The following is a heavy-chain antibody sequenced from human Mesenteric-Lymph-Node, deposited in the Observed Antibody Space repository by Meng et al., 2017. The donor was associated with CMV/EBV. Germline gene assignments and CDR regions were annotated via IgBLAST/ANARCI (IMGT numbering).Heavy chain of an antibody. CDR2: TYYRSKWYI. D-gene: IGHD5-18*01. CDR1: GDSVSSNCAA. CDR3: LRDTAVVKGAFDY. Sequence: GDSVSSNCAAWNWIRQSPSRGLEWLGRTYYRSKWYIDYAVSVKSRITINPDTSKNQFSLQLNSVTPEDTAVYYCLRDTAVVKGAFDYWGQGTLVTVSS. V-gene: IGHV6-1*01. J-gene: IGHJ4*02.